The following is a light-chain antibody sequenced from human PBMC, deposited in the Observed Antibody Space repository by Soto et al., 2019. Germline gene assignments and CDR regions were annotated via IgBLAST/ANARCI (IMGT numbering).Light chain of an antibody. Sequence: QLVLTQPPSASGTPGQRVTISCSGSSSNIGRDYVYWFQQLPGTAPKLLIYTNNQRPSGVPDRFSGSKSGTSASLAISGLRSEDEAEYYCAVWDDSLSGWVFGGGTKVTVL. V-gene: IGLV1-47*02. J-gene: IGLJ3*02. CDR2: TNN. CDR3: AVWDDSLSGWV. CDR1: SSNIGRDY.